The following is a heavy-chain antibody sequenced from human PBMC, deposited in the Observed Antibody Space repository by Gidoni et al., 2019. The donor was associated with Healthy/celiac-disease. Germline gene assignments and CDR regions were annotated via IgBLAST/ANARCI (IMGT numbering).Heavy chain of an antibody. CDR3: ARDHCGGDCYHLDY. CDR1: GFTFRSDG. Sequence: QVQLVASGGGVVQPGRSLRLSCAASGFTFRSDGMHWVRPAPGKGLEWLAVIWYDGSNKYYADSVKGRFTISRDNSKNTLYLQMNSLRAEDTAVYYCARDHCGGDCYHLDYWGQGTLVTVSS. D-gene: IGHD2-21*02. J-gene: IGHJ4*02. V-gene: IGHV3-33*01. CDR2: IWYDGSNK.